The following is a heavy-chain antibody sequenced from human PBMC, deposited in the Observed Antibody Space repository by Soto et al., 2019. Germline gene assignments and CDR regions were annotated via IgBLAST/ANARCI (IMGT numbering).Heavy chain of an antibody. CDR2: IYPRDSNT. Sequence: SLKISCKGSGYTFTTYWISCVRQMPGKVLDWMGRIYPRDSNTNYSPSFQGHVTISADKSISTAYLQWSSLKAPDTAMYYCATGTVVVVNWSYHYHSMDVWGQGTTVNVSS. V-gene: IGHV5-10-1*01. CDR1: GYTFTTYW. CDR3: ATGTVVVVNWSYHYHSMDV. D-gene: IGHD3-22*01. J-gene: IGHJ6*02.